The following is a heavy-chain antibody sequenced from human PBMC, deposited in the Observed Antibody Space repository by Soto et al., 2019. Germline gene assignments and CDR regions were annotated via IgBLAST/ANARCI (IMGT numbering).Heavy chain of an antibody. CDR1: GYTFTSYA. D-gene: IGHD3-22*01. V-gene: IGHV1-69*13. CDR2: IIPMFGTA. Sequence: ASVKVSCKASGYTFTSYAINWVRQAPGQGLEWMGGIIPMFGTANYAQKFKGRVTITAGESTSTVYMELSSLRSEDTAVYYCARVGPAHYYDSSGYYSPLDYWGQGTLVTVSS. CDR3: ARVGPAHYYDSSGYYSPLDY. J-gene: IGHJ4*02.